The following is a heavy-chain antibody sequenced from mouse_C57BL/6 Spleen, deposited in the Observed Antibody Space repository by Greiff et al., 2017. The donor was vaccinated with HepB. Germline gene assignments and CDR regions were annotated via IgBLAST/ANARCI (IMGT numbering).Heavy chain of an antibody. D-gene: IGHD2-2*01. J-gene: IGHJ4*01. V-gene: IGHV10-1*01. CDR1: GFSFNTYA. CDR3: VRHGLLWLREAMDY. Sequence: EVKLVESGGGLVQPKGSLKLSCAASGFSFNTYAMNWVRQATGKGLEWVARIRSKSNNYATYYADSVKDRFTISRDDSESMLYLQMNNLKTEDTAMYYCVRHGLLWLREAMDYWGQGTSVTVSS. CDR2: IRSKSNNYAT.